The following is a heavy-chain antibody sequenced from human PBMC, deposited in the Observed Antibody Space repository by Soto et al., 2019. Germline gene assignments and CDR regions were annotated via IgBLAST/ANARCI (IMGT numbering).Heavy chain of an antibody. Sequence: QLQLQESGSGLVKPSQTLSLTCAVSGGSISSGGYSWSWIRQPPGKGLEWIGYIYHSGSTYYNPSLKSRVTISVDGSKNQFSLKLSSVTAADTAVYYCARDQTRLQRGPWFDPWGQGTLVTVSS. D-gene: IGHD4-4*01. CDR2: IYHSGST. CDR3: ARDQTRLQRGPWFDP. J-gene: IGHJ5*02. CDR1: GGSISSGGYS. V-gene: IGHV4-30-2*01.